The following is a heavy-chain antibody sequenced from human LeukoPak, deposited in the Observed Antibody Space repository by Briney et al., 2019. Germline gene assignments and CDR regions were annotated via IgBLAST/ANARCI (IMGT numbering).Heavy chain of an antibody. V-gene: IGHV1-2*06. CDR3: AREGTGDSSSWRSGASVDY. D-gene: IGHD6-13*01. CDR2: INPNSGGT. J-gene: IGHJ4*02. CDR1: GYTFTGYY. Sequence: GASVKVSCKASGYTFTGYYMHWVRQAPGQGLEWMGRINPNSGGTNYAQKFQGRVTMTRDTSISTAYMELSRLRSDDTAVDYRAREGTGDSSSWRSGASVDYWGQGTLVTVSS.